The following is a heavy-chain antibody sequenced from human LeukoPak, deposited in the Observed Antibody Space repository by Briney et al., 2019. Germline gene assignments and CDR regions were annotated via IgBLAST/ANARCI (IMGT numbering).Heavy chain of an antibody. CDR1: GGSISSYY. CDR2: IYYSGST. CDR3: ARGHALRAVDY. J-gene: IGHJ4*02. V-gene: IGHV4-59*01. Sequence: KPSETLSLTCTVSGGSISSYYWSWIRQPPGKGLEWIGYIYYSGSTNYNPSLKSRVTISVDTSKNQFSLKLSSVTAADTAVYYCARGHALRAVDYWGQGTLVTVSS. D-gene: IGHD3-16*01.